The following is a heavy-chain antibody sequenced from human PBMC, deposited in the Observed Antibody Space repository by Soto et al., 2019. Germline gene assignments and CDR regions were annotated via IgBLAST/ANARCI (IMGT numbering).Heavy chain of an antibody. V-gene: IGHV3-64D*06. J-gene: IGHJ4*02. CDR2: ISSNGGST. D-gene: IGHD3-3*01. Sequence: GGSLRLSCSASGFTFSSYAMHWVRQAPGKGLEYVSAISSNGGSTYYADSVKGRFTISRDNSKNTLYLQMSSLRAEDAAVYYCVTAYYDFWSGYDYWGQGTLVTVSS. CDR1: GFTFSSYA. CDR3: VTAYYDFWSGYDY.